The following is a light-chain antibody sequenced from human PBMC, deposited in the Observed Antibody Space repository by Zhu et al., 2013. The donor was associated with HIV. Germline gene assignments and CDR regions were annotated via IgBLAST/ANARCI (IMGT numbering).Light chain of an antibody. Sequence: QSVLTQPPSVSGAPGQRVSISCTGSSSNIGAGYDVHWYQQLPGTAPKLLIYGNSNRPSGVPDRFSASRSATSASLAITGLQYEDEADYFCQTYDSTLNYVFGGGTKVTVL. V-gene: IGLV1-40*01. CDR2: GNS. CDR3: QTYDSTLNYV. CDR1: SSNIGAGYD. J-gene: IGLJ2*01.